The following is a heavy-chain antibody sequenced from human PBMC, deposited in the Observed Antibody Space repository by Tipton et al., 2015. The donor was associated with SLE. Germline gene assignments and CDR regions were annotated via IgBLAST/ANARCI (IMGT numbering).Heavy chain of an antibody. CDR1: GFTFSTYA. J-gene: IGHJ4*02. V-gene: IGHV3-30*04. CDR3: ARSSLAAGAYFDY. CDR2: ISYDGSYA. D-gene: IGHD3-10*01. Sequence: SLRLSCAASGFTFSTYAMHWVRQAPDKGLEWVALISYDGSYAYYADSVKGRFTFSRDNSRNTLYLQMNSLRPEDTAVYYCARSSLAAGAYFDYWGQGTLVTVSS.